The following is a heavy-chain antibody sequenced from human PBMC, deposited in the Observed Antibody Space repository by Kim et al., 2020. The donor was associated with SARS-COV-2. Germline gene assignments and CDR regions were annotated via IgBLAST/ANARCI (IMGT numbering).Heavy chain of an antibody. J-gene: IGHJ4*02. V-gene: IGHV3-74*01. D-gene: IGHD6-19*01. CDR3: ARSQWPHSIDY. Sequence: TAYAASVQGRFSISRDNTKNTLYLEMNSLRAEDTAVYYCARSQWPHSIDYWGQGARVSVSS. CDR2: T.